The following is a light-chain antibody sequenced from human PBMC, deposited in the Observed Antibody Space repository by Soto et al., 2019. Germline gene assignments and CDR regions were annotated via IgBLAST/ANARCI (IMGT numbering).Light chain of an antibody. V-gene: IGKV1-9*01. CDR1: QGISSY. Sequence: IQLTQSPSSLSASVGDRVTITCRASQGISSYLAWYQQKPGKAPKLLIYAASTLQSGVPSRFSGSGSGTDFTPTISSLQPEHYATYYCQQLNSYSLLTCGGGTKVAIK. CDR3: QQLNSYSLLT. CDR2: AAS. J-gene: IGKJ4*01.